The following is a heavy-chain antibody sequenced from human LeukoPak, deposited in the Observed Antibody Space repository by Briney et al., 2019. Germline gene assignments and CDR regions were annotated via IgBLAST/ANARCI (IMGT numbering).Heavy chain of an antibody. D-gene: IGHD3-10*01. CDR2: ISGSGSGGST. Sequence: PGGSLRLSCAASGFTFSSSAMSWVRQAPGKGLEWVSSISGSGSGGSTYYADSVKGRFTISRDNAKNSLYLQMNSLRAEDTAVYYCARAYSETYGSGYYYMDVWGKGTTVTISS. CDR1: GFTFSSSA. V-gene: IGHV3-23*01. CDR3: ARAYSETYGSGYYYMDV. J-gene: IGHJ6*03.